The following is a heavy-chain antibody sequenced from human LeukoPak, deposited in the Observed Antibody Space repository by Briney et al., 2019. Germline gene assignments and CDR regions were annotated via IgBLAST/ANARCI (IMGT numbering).Heavy chain of an antibody. CDR2: KKQDGSEK. CDR1: GFTFSSYS. D-gene: IGHD5-18*01. V-gene: IGHV3-7*03. Sequence: GGSLRLSCAASGFTFSSYSMNWVRQAPGKGLDWVANKKQDGSEKYYVDSVKGRFTISRDNSKNTVSLQLSSLRVEDTAVYFCAKDREDSAMISGVFDLWGRGTLVTVSS. CDR3: AKDREDSAMISGVFDL. J-gene: IGHJ2*01.